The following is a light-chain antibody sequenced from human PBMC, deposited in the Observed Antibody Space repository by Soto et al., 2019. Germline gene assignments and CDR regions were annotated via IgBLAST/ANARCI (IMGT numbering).Light chain of an antibody. J-gene: IGKJ1*01. CDR1: QSISNW. CDR2: DAS. V-gene: IGKV1-5*01. Sequence: DIQMTQSPSTLPASVGDRVTITCRASQSISNWLAWYQQKPGKAPKFLIYDASTLETGVPSRFSGSGSGTEFTLTISSLQPDDFATFYCQQYDTFPRTFGQGTKVDIK. CDR3: QQYDTFPRT.